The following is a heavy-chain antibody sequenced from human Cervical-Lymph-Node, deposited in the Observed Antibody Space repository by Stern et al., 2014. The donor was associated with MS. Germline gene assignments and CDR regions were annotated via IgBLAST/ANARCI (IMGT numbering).Heavy chain of an antibody. J-gene: IGHJ4*02. Sequence: DQLVESGGGVVQPGRSLRLSCAASGFTFSSYAMHWVRQAPGKGLEWVAVISYDGSNKYYADSVKGRFTISRDNSKNTLYLQMNSLRAEDTAVYYCASLGGPRGYSYGYSFDYWGQGTLVTVSS. CDR1: GFTFSSYA. D-gene: IGHD5-18*01. CDR2: ISYDGSNK. CDR3: ASLGGPRGYSYGYSFDY. V-gene: IGHV3-30*01.